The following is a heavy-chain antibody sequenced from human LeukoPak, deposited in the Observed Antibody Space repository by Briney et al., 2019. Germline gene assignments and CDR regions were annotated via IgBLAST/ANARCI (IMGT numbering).Heavy chain of an antibody. Sequence: GGSLRLSCAASAFTVRTSYMTWVRQAPGKGLDWVSTISGSGGSTYHADSVKGRFTISRDNSKNTLYLQMNSLRAEDTAVYYCAKPLIPVAGTLYFHSWGQGTLVTVSP. CDR3: AKPLIPVAGTLYFHS. CDR1: AFTVRTSY. J-gene: IGHJ4*02. CDR2: ISGSGGST. D-gene: IGHD6-19*01. V-gene: IGHV3-23*01.